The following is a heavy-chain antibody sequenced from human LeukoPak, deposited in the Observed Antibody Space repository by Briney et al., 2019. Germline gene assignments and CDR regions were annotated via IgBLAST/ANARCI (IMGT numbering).Heavy chain of an antibody. CDR2: IYYSGST. D-gene: IGHD1-26*01. J-gene: IGHJ4*02. V-gene: IGHV4-59*01. CDR1: GGSISSYY. Sequence: PSETLSLTCTVSGGSISSYYWSWIRRPPGKGLEWIGYIYYSGSTNYNPSLKSRVTISVDTSKNQFSLKLSSVTAADTAVYYCARSVGGSYEADYWGQGTLVTVSS. CDR3: ARSVGGSYEADY.